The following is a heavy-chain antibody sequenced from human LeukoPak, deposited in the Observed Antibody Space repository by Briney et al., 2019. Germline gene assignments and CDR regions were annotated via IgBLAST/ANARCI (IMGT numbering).Heavy chain of an antibody. CDR1: GGSISSGDYY. J-gene: IGHJ4*02. CDR2: IYYSGST. Sequence: SETLSLTCTVSGGSISSGDYYWSWIRQPPGKGLEWIGYIYYSGSTYYNPSLKSRVTISVDTSKNQFSLKLSSVTAADTAVYYCARHHAGDDLDYWGQGTLVTVSS. D-gene: IGHD7-27*01. CDR3: ARHHAGDDLDY. V-gene: IGHV4-30-4*08.